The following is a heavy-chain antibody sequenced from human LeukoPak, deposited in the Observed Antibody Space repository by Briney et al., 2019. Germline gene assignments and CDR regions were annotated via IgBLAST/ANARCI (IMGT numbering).Heavy chain of an antibody. CDR2: ISGSGGST. D-gene: IGHD6-19*01. CDR1: GFTFSSYS. J-gene: IGHJ4*02. CDR3: AKNREWLAYFDY. V-gene: IGHV3-23*01. Sequence: PGGSLRLSCAASGFTFSSYSMNWVRQAPRKGLEWVSAISGSGGSTYYADSVKGRFTISRDNSKNTLYLQMNSLRAEDTAVYYCAKNREWLAYFDYWGQGTLVTVSS.